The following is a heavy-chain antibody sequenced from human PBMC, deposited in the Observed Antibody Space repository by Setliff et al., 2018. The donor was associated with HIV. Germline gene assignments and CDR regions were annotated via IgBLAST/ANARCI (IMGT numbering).Heavy chain of an antibody. CDR3: ARSRYSSSSGDY. J-gene: IGHJ4*02. Sequence: ASVKVSCKASGYTFTSYGISWVRQAPGQGLEWMGWISTYNGNTNYAPKLQGRVTMTTDTSTSTAYMELRSLTSADTAVYYCARSRYSSSSGDYWGQGTLVTVSS. CDR1: GYTFTSYG. CDR2: ISTYNGNT. V-gene: IGHV1-18*01. D-gene: IGHD6-6*01.